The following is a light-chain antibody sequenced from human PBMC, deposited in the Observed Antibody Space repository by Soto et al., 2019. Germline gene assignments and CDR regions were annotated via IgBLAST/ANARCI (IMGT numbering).Light chain of an antibody. Sequence: SALTQPRSVSGSPGQSVTISCTGTSSDIGGYNYVSWYQQHPGKAPKLMIYDVIKRPSGVPDRFSGSKSGNTASLTIYGLQAEDYACYYCCSYVRSYTHLFGTGINVTVL. J-gene: IGLJ1*01. V-gene: IGLV2-11*01. CDR2: DVI. CDR3: CSYVRSYTHL. CDR1: SSDIGGYNY.